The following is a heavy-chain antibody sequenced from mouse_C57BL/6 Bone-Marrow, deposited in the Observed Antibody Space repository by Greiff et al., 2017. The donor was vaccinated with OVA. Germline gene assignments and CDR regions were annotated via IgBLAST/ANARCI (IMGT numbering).Heavy chain of an antibody. Sequence: VQLQQSGAELVRPGTSVKVSCKASGYAFTNYLIEWVKQRPGQGLEWIGVINPGSGGTNYNEKFKGKATLTADKSSSTAYMQLSSLTSEDSAVYFGASGDGYYCFVAYWGQGTLVTVSA. V-gene: IGHV1-54*01. D-gene: IGHD2-3*01. CDR3: ASGDGYYCFVAY. CDR1: GYAFTNYL. J-gene: IGHJ3*01. CDR2: INPGSGGT.